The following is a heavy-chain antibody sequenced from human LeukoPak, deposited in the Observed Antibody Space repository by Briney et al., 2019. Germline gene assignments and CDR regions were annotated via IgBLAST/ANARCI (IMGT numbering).Heavy chain of an antibody. CDR3: ASTRHCTPTRCPGWDY. V-gene: IGHV3-23*01. CDR2: ISASGDTT. D-gene: IGHD2-8*01. CDR1: GFTFSSYG. Sequence: PGGSLRLSCAASGFTFSSYGMHWVRQAPGKGLEWVSAISASGDTTWYADSAKGRFTISRDSSKNTLFLQMNSLRAEDTAVYYCASTRHCTPTRCPGWDYWGQGTLVTVSS. J-gene: IGHJ4*02.